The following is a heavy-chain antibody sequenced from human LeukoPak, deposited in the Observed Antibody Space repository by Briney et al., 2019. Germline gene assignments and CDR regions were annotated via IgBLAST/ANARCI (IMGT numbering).Heavy chain of an antibody. D-gene: IGHD2-15*01. J-gene: IGHJ4*02. CDR2: IIPIFGTA. CDR1: GGTFSSYA. CDR3: ARVSCSGGSCYFRYYFDY. V-gene: IGHV1-69*13. Sequence: SVTVSCKASGGTFSSYAISWVRQAPGQGLEWMGGIIPIFGTANYAQKFQGRVTITADESTSTAYMELSSLRSEDTAVYYCARVSCSGGSCYFRYYFDYWGQGTLVTVSS.